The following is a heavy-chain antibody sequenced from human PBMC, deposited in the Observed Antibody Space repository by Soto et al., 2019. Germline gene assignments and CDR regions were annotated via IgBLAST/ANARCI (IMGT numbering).Heavy chain of an antibody. Sequence: EVQLVESGGGLVQPGGSLRLSCAASGFTFSNYEIHWVRQAPGKGLVWVSRINRAGSSTSYADSVKGRFTISRDNARNTVYLQMNHLRADDTAVYYCAKPSGGAVSWGQGTLVTVSS. CDR1: GFTFSNYE. J-gene: IGHJ4*02. CDR3: AKPSGGAVS. CDR2: INRAGSST. D-gene: IGHD4-17*01. V-gene: IGHV3-74*01.